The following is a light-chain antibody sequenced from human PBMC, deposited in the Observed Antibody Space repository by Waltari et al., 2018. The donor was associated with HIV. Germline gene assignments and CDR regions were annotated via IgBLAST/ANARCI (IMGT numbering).Light chain of an antibody. CDR2: DNN. J-gene: IGLJ2*01. V-gene: IGLV1-51*01. Sequence: QSVFTPPPSVSTTPGQNVTISCSGRSSNLGYNSVFWYQQLPGTALKLLIYDNNKCPSGIPDRCAGSKSGTSATLGITGLQTGDEADYYWATWESGLSAVVFGGGTKLTVL. CDR3: ATWESGLSAVV. CDR1: SSNLGYNS.